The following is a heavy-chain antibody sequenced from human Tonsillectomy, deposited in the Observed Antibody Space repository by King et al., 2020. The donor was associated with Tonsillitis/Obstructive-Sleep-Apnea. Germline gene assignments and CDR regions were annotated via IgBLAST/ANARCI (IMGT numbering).Heavy chain of an antibody. CDR2: IVVYNGYT. J-gene: IGHJ5*02. V-gene: IGHV1-18*01. CDR3: ARVPGFYNFDYSIYGGFDP. Sequence: VQLVESGTEEKKPGASVKVSCKASGYTFIYYGITWVRQAPGQGLEWMGWIVVYNGYTNYAQSYHDRVSMTTDRSTSTAYMDFRILRSDDTAVYYCARVPGFYNFDYSIYGGFDPWGQGTLVIVSS. CDR1: GYTFIYYG. D-gene: IGHD3-3*01.